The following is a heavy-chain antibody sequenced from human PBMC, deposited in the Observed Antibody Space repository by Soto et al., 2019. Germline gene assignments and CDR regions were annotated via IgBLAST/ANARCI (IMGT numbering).Heavy chain of an antibody. V-gene: IGHV3-21*01. CDR1: GFTFSSYS. CDR3: ARRSPDAFDI. J-gene: IGHJ3*02. CDR2: ISSSSSYI. Sequence: GSLGLFLAASGFTFSSYSLNWVRQAPGKGLEWVSSISSSSSYIYYADSVKGRFTISRDNAKNSLYLQMNSLRAEDTAVYYCARRSPDAFDIWGQGTMVTVSS.